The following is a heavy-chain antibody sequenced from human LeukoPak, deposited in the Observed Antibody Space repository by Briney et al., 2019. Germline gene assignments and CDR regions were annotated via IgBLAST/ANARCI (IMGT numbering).Heavy chain of an antibody. V-gene: IGHV4-59*01. CDR3: ARNDKMSTTPFDY. J-gene: IGHJ4*02. Sequence: PSETLSLTCTVSGGSISSYYWSWNRQPPGKGLEWIGYVYYSGSTNYNPSLKSRITISVDTSRNQFTLRLSSVTAADTAVYYCARNDKMSTTPFDYWGQGTLVTVSS. D-gene: IGHD5-24*01. CDR1: GGSISSYY. CDR2: VYYSGST.